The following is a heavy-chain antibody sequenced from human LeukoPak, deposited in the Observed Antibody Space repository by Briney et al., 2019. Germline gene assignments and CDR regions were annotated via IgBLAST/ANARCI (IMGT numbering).Heavy chain of an antibody. CDR3: ATPLGYCSGGSCHTLYYYGMDV. V-gene: IGHV1-46*01. Sequence: ASVKVSCKASGHTFTIYYMHWVRQAPGQGLEWMGIINPSGGSTSYAQKFQGRVTMTRDTSTSTVYMELSSLRSEDTAVYYCATPLGYCSGGSCHTLYYYGMDVWGQGTTVTVSS. CDR1: GHTFTIYY. J-gene: IGHJ6*02. D-gene: IGHD2-15*01. CDR2: INPSGGST.